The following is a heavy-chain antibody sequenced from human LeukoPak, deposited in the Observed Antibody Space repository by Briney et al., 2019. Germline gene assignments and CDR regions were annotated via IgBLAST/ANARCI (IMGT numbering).Heavy chain of an antibody. Sequence: PSETLSLTCTVSGGSISSYYWSWIRQPPGKGLEWIGYIYYSGSTNYNPSLKSRVTISVDTSKNQFSLKLSSVTAADTAVYYCAKDRIVIAAAGLDWGQGTLVTVSS. V-gene: IGHV4-59*12. CDR3: AKDRIVIAAAGLD. CDR2: IYYSGST. CDR1: GGSISSYY. J-gene: IGHJ4*02. D-gene: IGHD6-13*01.